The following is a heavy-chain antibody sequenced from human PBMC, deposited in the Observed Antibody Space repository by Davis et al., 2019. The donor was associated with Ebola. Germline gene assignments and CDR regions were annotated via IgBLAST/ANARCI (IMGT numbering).Heavy chain of an antibody. D-gene: IGHD1-26*01. Sequence: GESLKISCAASGFTFNTYGMLWVRQAPGKGLEWVAFIQYDGSNKHYGDSVKGRFTISRDNSKNMLYLQMNSLRDEDTAVYYCARGGVGSQDYWGQGTLVTVSS. CDR3: ARGGVGSQDY. J-gene: IGHJ4*02. V-gene: IGHV3-30*02. CDR1: GFTFNTYG. CDR2: IQYDGSNK.